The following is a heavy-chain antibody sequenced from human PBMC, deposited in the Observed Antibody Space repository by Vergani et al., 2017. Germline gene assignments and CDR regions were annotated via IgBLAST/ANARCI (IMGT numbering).Heavy chain of an antibody. Sequence: QVQLVQSGAEVKKPGSSVKVSCKASGGTFSSYAISWVRQAPGQGLEWMGGIIPIFGTANYAQKFQGRVTITADESTSTAYMELGSLRSEDTAVYYCARGIICGGDWYRYYYYYYMDVWGKGTTVTVSS. CDR1: GGTFSSYA. CDR3: ARGIICGGDWYRYYYYYYMDV. V-gene: IGHV1-69*01. CDR2: IIPIFGTA. J-gene: IGHJ6*03. D-gene: IGHD2-21*02.